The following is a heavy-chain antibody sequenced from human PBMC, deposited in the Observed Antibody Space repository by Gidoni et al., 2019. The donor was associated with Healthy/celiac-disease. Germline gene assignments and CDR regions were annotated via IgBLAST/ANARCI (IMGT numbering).Heavy chain of an antibody. CDR1: GGSISSYY. J-gene: IGHJ3*02. V-gene: IGHV4-59*13. D-gene: IGHD6-13*01. Sequence: QVQLQESGPGLVKPSETLSLTCIVSGGSISSYYWTWIRQPPGKGLEYIGYMYYSGSTHYNPSLKSRVTISVDTSKNQFSLKLSSVTAADTAVYYCAKFRGLPGAGAFDMWGQGTMVTVSS. CDR2: MYYSGST. CDR3: AKFRGLPGAGAFDM.